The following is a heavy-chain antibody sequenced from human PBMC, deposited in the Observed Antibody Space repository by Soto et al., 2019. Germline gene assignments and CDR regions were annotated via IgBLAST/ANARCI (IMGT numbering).Heavy chain of an antibody. D-gene: IGHD6-13*01. CDR2: IDPSDSYT. Sequence: CGSLKISCKGSGYSFTSYWISWVRQMPGKGLEWMGRIDPSDSYTNYSPSFQGHVTISADKSISTAYLQWSSLKASDTDMYYCASAIGPYSPLEYYGMDVWGQGTTVTVS. V-gene: IGHV5-10-1*01. CDR3: ASAIGPYSPLEYYGMDV. CDR1: GYSFTSYW. J-gene: IGHJ6*02.